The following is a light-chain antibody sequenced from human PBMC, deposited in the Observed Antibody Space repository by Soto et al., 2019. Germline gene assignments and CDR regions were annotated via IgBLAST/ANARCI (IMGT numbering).Light chain of an antibody. J-gene: IGLJ7*01. CDR2: EVS. CDR3: CSYGGSRAV. Sequence: QSALTQPDSVSGSPGQSITISCTGTSSDVGSHNLVSWYQQHPGQAPKPMIYEVSKRPLGVSTRFSASKSGNTASLTISGLQAEDEADYYCCSYGGSRAVFGGGTQLTVL. CDR1: SSDVGSHNL. V-gene: IGLV2-23*02.